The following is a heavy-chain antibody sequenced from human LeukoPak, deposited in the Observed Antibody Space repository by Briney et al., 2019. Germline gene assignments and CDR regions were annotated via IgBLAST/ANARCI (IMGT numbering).Heavy chain of an antibody. CDR2: ISSSSSYI. D-gene: IGHD2-2*01. CDR3: ARDRLSFGPQIVVAPDYYMDV. Sequence: MSGGSLRLSCAASGFTFSSYSMNWVRQAPGKGLEWVSSISSSSSYIYYADSVKGRFTISRDNAKNSLYLQMNSLRAEDTAVYYCARDRLSFGPQIVVAPDYYMDVWGKGTTVTVSS. J-gene: IGHJ6*03. CDR1: GFTFSSYS. V-gene: IGHV3-21*01.